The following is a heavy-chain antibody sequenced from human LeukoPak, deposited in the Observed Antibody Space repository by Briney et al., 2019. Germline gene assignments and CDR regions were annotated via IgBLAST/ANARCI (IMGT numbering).Heavy chain of an antibody. Sequence: GGSLRLSCAASEFTFRSYWMSWVRQAPGKGLEWVANINQDGSEKYYVDSVKGRFTISRDNAKNSLYLQMNSLRAEDTAVYYCARVGTYYCDSSGYYQGGYFDLWGRGTLVTVSS. CDR3: ARVGTYYCDSSGYYQGGYFDL. V-gene: IGHV3-7*03. CDR1: EFTFRSYW. CDR2: INQDGSEK. D-gene: IGHD3-22*01. J-gene: IGHJ2*01.